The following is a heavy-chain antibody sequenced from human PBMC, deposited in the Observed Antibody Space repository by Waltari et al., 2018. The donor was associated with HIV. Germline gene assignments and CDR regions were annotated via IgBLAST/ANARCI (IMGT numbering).Heavy chain of an antibody. D-gene: IGHD6-13*01. Sequence: QVQLQESGPGLVKPSETLSLTCPVSGDAVSRGSFYWSWMGEPPGKGLEWLGNTYYSGRTSYNPSLKSRVTISTDASKNQFSLKLRSVTAADTAVYYCARVIAAAGLRFDSWGQGTLVTVSS. V-gene: IGHV4-61*01. J-gene: IGHJ4*02. CDR3: ARVIAAAGLRFDS. CDR1: GDAVSRGSFY. CDR2: TYYSGRT.